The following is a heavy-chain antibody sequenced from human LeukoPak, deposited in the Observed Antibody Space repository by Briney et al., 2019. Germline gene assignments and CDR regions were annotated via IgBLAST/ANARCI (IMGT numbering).Heavy chain of an antibody. Sequence: GGSLRLPCAASRFTFVDYYMSWFRQTPGKGLEWISSISTDGRATYPSDSTTGRFTISRDDAKNSLFLQMNSLTVEDSAIYFCTRDRSDRSGWYPDFWGQGTRVTVSS. CDR2: ISTDGRAT. J-gene: IGHJ4*02. V-gene: IGHV3-11*01. D-gene: IGHD6-19*01. CDR1: RFTFVDYY. CDR3: TRDRSDRSGWYPDF.